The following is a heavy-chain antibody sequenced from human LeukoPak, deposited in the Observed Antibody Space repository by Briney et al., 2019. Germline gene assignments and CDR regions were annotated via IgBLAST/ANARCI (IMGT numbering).Heavy chain of an antibody. CDR1: GGSISSGSYY. V-gene: IGHV4-61*02. J-gene: IGHJ4*02. Sequence: PSETLSLTCTVSGGSISSGSYYWSWIRQPAGKGLEWIGRIYTSGSTNYNPSLKSRVTISVDTSKNQFSLKLSSVTAADTAVYYCARDAPYGGNYDYWGQGTLVTVSS. CDR3: ARDAPYGGNYDY. CDR2: IYTSGST. D-gene: IGHD4-23*01.